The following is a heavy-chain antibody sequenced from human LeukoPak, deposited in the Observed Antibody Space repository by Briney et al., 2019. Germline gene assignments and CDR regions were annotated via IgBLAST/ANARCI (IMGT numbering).Heavy chain of an antibody. Sequence: GGSLRLSCAASGFTFDDSAMHWVRQAPGKGLEWVSGISWYSGSIGYADSVKGRFTISRDNAKNSLYLQMNSLRAEDTALYSCARVASGAYDYPTLLPPFGYWGQGTLVTVSS. D-gene: IGHD5-12*01. CDR2: ISWYSGSI. V-gene: IGHV3-9*01. CDR3: ARVASGAYDYPTLLPPFGY. CDR1: GFTFDDSA. J-gene: IGHJ4*02.